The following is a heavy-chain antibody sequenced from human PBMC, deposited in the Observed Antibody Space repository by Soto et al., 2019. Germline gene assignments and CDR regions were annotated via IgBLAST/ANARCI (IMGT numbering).Heavy chain of an antibody. CDR1: GGTFSTYA. Sequence: QVQLVQAGAEVKKPESSVKVSCKAPGGTFSTYAISWVRQAPGQGLAWMGGIIPMFGTANYAKRIHDRVTITADESTNIVYMELSSLRSEDTAVYFCASGIQLWLRRINNGYSGWGQGTLVTVSS. CDR3: ASGIQLWLRRINNGYSG. CDR2: IIPMFGTA. J-gene: IGHJ4*02. V-gene: IGHV1-69*12. D-gene: IGHD5-18*01.